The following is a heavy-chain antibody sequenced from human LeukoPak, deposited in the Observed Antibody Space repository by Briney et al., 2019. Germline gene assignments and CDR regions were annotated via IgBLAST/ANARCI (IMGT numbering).Heavy chain of an antibody. Sequence: SETLSLTCTVSGGSISSDYWSWIRQPPGKGLEWIGYIYYSGSTNYNPSLKSRVTISVDTSKNQFSLKLSSVTAADTAVYYCARGGTMVRGVITRFDYWGQGTLVTVSS. CDR2: IYYSGST. CDR3: ARGGTMVRGVITRFDY. CDR1: GGSISSDY. D-gene: IGHD3-10*01. J-gene: IGHJ4*02. V-gene: IGHV4-59*01.